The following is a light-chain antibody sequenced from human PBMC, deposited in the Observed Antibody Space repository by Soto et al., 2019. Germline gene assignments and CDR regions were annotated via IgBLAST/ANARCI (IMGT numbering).Light chain of an antibody. V-gene: IGLV2-14*03. CDR2: DVN. J-gene: IGLJ1*01. Sequence: QSALTQPASVSGSPGQSITISCTGTSSDVGGYNYVSWYQHHPGKAPKLLIYDVNSRPSGVSDRFSGSKSGNTVSLTISGLQAEDEADYYCSSYTSSSTEVFGTGTKVTVL. CDR1: SSDVGGYNY. CDR3: SSYTSSSTEV.